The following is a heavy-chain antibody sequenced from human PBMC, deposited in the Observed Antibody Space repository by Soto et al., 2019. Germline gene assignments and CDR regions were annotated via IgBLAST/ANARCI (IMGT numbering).Heavy chain of an antibody. CDR2: ISPSSTYI. J-gene: IGHJ4*02. D-gene: IGHD2-15*01. CDR3: ATDTGDIEVVPATX. Sequence: GGSLRLSCAASGLNFEKCSMNWVRQPPGKGPEWLSSISPSSTYIRYAYSVKGRFTISRDNARNSLSLQMMNLRADDTAIYYCATDTGDIEVVPATXWGQGTLVTVSX. CDR1: GLNFEKCS. V-gene: IGHV3-21*04.